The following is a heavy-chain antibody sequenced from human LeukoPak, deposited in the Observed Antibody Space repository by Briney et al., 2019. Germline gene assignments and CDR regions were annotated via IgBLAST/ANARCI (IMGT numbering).Heavy chain of an antibody. D-gene: IGHD1-1*01. V-gene: IGHV3-23*01. J-gene: IGHJ6*03. CDR2: ISGSGGST. CDR3: AKDSLQLQPSGGYFFYYMDV. CDR1: GFTFSSYA. Sequence: GGSLRLSCAASGFTFSSYAMSWVRQAPGKGLEWVSAISGSGGSTYYADSVKGRFTISRDNSKNTLYLQMNSLRAEDTAVYYCAKDSLQLQPSGGYFFYYMDVWGKGTTVTVSS.